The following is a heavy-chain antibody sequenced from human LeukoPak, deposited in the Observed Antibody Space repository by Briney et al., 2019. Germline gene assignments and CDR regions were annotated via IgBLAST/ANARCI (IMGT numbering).Heavy chain of an antibody. CDR2: ISAYNGNT. CDR1: GYTFTSYG. D-gene: IGHD6-6*01. Sequence: GASVKVSCKASGYTFTSYGISWVRQAPGQGLEWMGWISAYNGNTNYAQKHQGRVTMTTDTSTSTAYMELRSLRSDDTAVYYCARAGGYSSSFHWFDPWGQGTLVTVSS. J-gene: IGHJ5*02. V-gene: IGHV1-18*01. CDR3: ARAGGYSSSFHWFDP.